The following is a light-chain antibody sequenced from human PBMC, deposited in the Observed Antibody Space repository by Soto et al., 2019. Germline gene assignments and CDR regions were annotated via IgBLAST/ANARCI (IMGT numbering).Light chain of an antibody. CDR2: EVS. V-gene: IGLV2-14*01. J-gene: IGLJ2*01. CDR1: SSDVGGYNY. CDR3: TSYTSSNTVL. Sequence: QSVLTQPASVSESPGQSITISCTTTSSDVGGYNYVSWYRQHPGKAPKLMIYEVSNRPSGVSNRFSGSKSGNTASLTISGLQAEDEADYYCTSYTSSNTVLFGGGTKVTVL.